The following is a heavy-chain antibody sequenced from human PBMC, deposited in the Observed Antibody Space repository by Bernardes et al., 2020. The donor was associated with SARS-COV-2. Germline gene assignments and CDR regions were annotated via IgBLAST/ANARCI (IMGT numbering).Heavy chain of an antibody. CDR2: IYYSGST. CDR3: ARARVGVFGVVIHFDY. J-gene: IGHJ4*02. CDR1: GGSVSSGSYY. Sequence: SETLSLTCTVSGGSVSSGSYYWSWIRQPPGKGLEWIGYIYYSGSTNYNPSLKSRVTISVDTSKNQFSLKLSSVTAADTAVYYCARARVGVFGVVIHFDYWGQGTLVTVSS. V-gene: IGHV4-61*01. D-gene: IGHD3-3*01.